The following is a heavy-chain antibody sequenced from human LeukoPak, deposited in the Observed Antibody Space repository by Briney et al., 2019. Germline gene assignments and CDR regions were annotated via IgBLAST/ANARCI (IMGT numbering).Heavy chain of an antibody. V-gene: IGHV3-74*01. CDR1: GFTFTSYW. D-gene: IGHD5-18*01. J-gene: IGHJ4*02. CDR2: INSDGSST. Sequence: GGSLRLSCAASGFTFTSYWMHWVRQAPGKGLVWVSRINSDGSSTNYADSVKGRFTISRDNAKKSLFLQMNSLRVEDTAIYYCARQNTPHGNFDYWGQGTLVTVSS. CDR3: ARQNTPHGNFDY.